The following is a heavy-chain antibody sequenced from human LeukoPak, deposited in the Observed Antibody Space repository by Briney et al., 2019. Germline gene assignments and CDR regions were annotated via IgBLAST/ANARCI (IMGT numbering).Heavy chain of an antibody. J-gene: IGHJ3*02. Sequence: GGSLRLSCAASGFTFSSHWMSWVRQAPGKGLEWVANIKQDGSEKYYVDSVKGRFTISRDDAKNSLYLQMNSLRAEDTAVYYCARVDDAFDIWGQGTMVTVSS. CDR1: GFTFSSHW. CDR2: IKQDGSEK. CDR3: ARVDDAFDI. V-gene: IGHV3-7*04.